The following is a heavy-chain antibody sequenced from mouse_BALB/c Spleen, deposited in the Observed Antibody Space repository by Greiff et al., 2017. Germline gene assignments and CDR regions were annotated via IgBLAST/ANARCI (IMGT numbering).Heavy chain of an antibody. J-gene: IGHJ4*01. CDR3: ARQGLLRLRLDAMDY. V-gene: IGHV3-2*02. Sequence: EVKLVESGPGLVKPSQSLSLTCPVTGYSITSDYAWNWIRQFPGNKLEWMGYISYSGSPSYNPSLKSRISITRDTSKNQFFLQLNSVTTEDTATYYCARQGLLRLRLDAMDYWGQGTSVTVSS. CDR1: GYSITSDYA. D-gene: IGHD1-2*01. CDR2: ISYSGSP.